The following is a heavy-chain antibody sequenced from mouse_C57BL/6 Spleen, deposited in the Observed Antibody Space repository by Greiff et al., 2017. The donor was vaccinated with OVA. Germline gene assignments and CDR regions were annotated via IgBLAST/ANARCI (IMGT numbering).Heavy chain of an antibody. D-gene: IGHD2-1*01. V-gene: IGHV2-6-1*01. Sequence: VQRVESGPGLVAPSQSLSITCTVSGFSLTSYGVHWVRQPPGKGLEWLVVIWSDGSTNYNSALKSRLSISKDNSKSQVFLKMNSLQTDDTAMYYCARHGYYGNSYYFDYWGQGTTLTVSS. CDR3: ARHGYYGNSYYFDY. CDR1: GFSLTSYG. CDR2: IWSDGST. J-gene: IGHJ2*01.